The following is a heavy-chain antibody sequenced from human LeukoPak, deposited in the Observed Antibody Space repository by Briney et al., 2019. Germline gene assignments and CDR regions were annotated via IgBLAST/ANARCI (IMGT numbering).Heavy chain of an antibody. CDR2: INPNSGGT. Sequence: VASVKVSCKASGYTFTGYYMHWVRQAPGQGLEWMGWINPNSGGTNYAQKFQGRVTMTRDTSISTAYMELSRLRSDDTAVYYCARDRITMVRGVSPLGYWGQGTLVTVSS. V-gene: IGHV1-2*02. CDR3: ARDRITMVRGVSPLGY. CDR1: GYTFTGYY. D-gene: IGHD3-10*01. J-gene: IGHJ4*02.